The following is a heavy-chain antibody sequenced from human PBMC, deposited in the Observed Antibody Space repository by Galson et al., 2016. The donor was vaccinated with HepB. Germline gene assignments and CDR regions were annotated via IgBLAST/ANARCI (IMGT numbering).Heavy chain of an antibody. D-gene: IGHD1-26*01. J-gene: IGHJ6*02. CDR3: ARAPWDYYYGMDV. CDR2: IYYSGTT. V-gene: IGHV4-30-4*01. CDR1: GGSISSGDYY. Sequence: TLSLTCTVSGGSISSGDYYWSWIRQPPGKGLGWIGFIYYSGTTYYKSSLKSRLTISVDTSKNQFSLKLSSVTAADTAVYYCARAPWDYYYGMDVWGQGAAVTVSS.